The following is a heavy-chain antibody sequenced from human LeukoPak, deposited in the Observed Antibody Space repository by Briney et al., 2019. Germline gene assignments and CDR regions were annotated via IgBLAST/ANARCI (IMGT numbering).Heavy chain of an antibody. J-gene: IGHJ4*02. CDR1: GFTFSSYD. V-gene: IGHV3-33*01. CDR2: IWYDGSTK. D-gene: IGHD5/OR15-5a*01. CDR3: ARGVYGYNAFDY. Sequence: GGSLRLSCAASGFTFSSYDIHWVRQAPGKGLEWVAVIWYDGSTKSYADSVKGRFTISRDNSKNTLYLQMNSLRAEDTAVYYCARGVYGYNAFDYWGQGTLVSVSS.